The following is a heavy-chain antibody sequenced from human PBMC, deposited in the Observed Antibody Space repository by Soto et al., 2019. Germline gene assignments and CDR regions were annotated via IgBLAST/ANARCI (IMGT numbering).Heavy chain of an antibody. D-gene: IGHD5-12*01. Sequence: QVQLVESGGGVVQPGRSLRLSCAASGFTFSSYAMHWVRQAPGKGLEWVAIISYDGSNKYYADSVKGRFTISRDNSKNTLYLEMNSLEVGDTAVYFCARGVWEGAYVYCSDGMDVWGQGTTVTVSS. J-gene: IGHJ6*02. V-gene: IGHV3-30-3*01. CDR2: ISYDGSNK. CDR1: GFTFSSYA. CDR3: ARGVWEGAYVYCSDGMDV.